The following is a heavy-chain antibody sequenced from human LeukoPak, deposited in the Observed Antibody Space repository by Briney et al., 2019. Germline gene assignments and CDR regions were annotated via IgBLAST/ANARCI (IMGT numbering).Heavy chain of an antibody. Sequence: SQTLSLTCTVSGGSISSGGYYWSWIRQHPGKGLEWIGYIYYSGSTYYNPSLKSRVTISVDTSKNQFSLKLSSVTAADTAVYYCARVRTYYYDSSGYCKVGYFDYWGQGTLVTVSS. CDR3: ARVRTYYYDSSGYCKVGYFDY. CDR1: GGSISSGGYY. D-gene: IGHD3-22*01. J-gene: IGHJ4*02. CDR2: IYYSGST. V-gene: IGHV4-31*03.